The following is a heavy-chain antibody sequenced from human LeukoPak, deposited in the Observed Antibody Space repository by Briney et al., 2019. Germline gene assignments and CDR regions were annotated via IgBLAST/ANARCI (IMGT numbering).Heavy chain of an antibody. CDR3: ARDVQLERLLH. CDR2: INPNSGGT. J-gene: IGHJ4*02. Sequence: ASVKVSCKASGYTFTGYYMHWVRQAPGQGLEWMGWINPNSGGTNYAQKFQGRVTMTRDTSISTVYMELSRLRSDDTAVYYRARDVQLERLLHWGQGTLVTVSS. CDR1: GYTFTGYY. D-gene: IGHD1-1*01. V-gene: IGHV1-2*02.